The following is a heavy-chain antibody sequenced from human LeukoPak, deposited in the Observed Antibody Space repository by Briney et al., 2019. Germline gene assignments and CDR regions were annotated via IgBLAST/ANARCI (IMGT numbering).Heavy chain of an antibody. CDR3: AKDGYCSSTSCHRPYYFDY. Sequence: GGSLRLSCAASGFTFSDYYMSWIRQAPGKGLEWVSYISSSGSTIYYADSVKGRFTISRDNSKNTLYLQMNSLRAEDTAVYYCAKDGYCSSTSCHRPYYFDYWGQGTLVTVSS. J-gene: IGHJ4*02. D-gene: IGHD2-2*03. V-gene: IGHV3-11*04. CDR2: ISSSGSTI. CDR1: GFTFSDYY.